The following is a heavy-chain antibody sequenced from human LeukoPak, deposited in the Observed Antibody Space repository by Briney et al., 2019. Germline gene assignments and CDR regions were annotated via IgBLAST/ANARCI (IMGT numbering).Heavy chain of an antibody. V-gene: IGHV3-7*01. J-gene: IGHJ4*02. Sequence: PGGSLRLSCAASGFTFSSYWMNWARQAPGKGLEWVASINHNGNVNYYVDSVKGRFTISRDNAKNSLYLQMNSLRDEDTAVYYCARGPLPNWDFDYWGQGTLVTVSS. CDR3: ARGPLPNWDFDY. CDR2: INHNGNVN. CDR1: GFTFSSYW. D-gene: IGHD7-27*01.